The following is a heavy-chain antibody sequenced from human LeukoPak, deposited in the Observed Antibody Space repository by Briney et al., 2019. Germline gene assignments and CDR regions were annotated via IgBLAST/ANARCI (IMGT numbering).Heavy chain of an antibody. CDR3: AAIGYDSSGYYFDY. D-gene: IGHD3-22*01. CDR2: IYTSGST. J-gene: IGHJ4*02. V-gene: IGHV4-4*09. Sequence: SETLSLTCTVSGGSISSYYWSWIRQPPGKGLEWIGYIYTSGSTNYNPSLKSRVTISVDTSKNQFSLKLSSVTAADTAVYYCAAIGYDSSGYYFDYWGQGTLVTVSS. CDR1: GGSISSYY.